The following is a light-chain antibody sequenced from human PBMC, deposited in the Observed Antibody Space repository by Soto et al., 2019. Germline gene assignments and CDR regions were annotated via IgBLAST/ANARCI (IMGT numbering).Light chain of an antibody. J-gene: IGKJ1*01. Sequence: SQMTQSPSTLSASGGDRVTITCRASQSISSWLACYEQKPEKAPQLLIYDASSLERGVPSRFSGSGSGTEFTLTISSLQPDDFGTYFFQQYKNFWTFGQGTKVEIK. CDR3: QQYKNFWT. CDR1: QSISSW. V-gene: IGKV1-5*01. CDR2: DAS.